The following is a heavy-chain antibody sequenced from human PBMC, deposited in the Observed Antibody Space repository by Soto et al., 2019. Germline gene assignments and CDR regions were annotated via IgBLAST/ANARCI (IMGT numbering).Heavy chain of an antibody. J-gene: IGHJ4*02. Sequence: GGSLRLSCAASGFTFSSYAMSWVRQAPGKGLEWVSAISGSGGSTYYADSVKGRFTISRDNSKNTLYLQMNSLRAEDTAVYYCAKDVGNGYSYGHYYFDYWGQGTLVTVSS. CDR1: GFTFSSYA. CDR2: ISGSGGST. V-gene: IGHV3-23*01. CDR3: AKDVGNGYSYGHYYFDY. D-gene: IGHD5-18*01.